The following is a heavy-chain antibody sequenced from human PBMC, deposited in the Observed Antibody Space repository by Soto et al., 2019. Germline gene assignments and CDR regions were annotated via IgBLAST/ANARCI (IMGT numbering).Heavy chain of an antibody. CDR3: ARRRQTVTSRFDF. Sequence: QVQLQESGPGLVRPSQTLSLTCTVSGASISSDGYYWGWIRQHPGKGLEYIAYMYYSGSTYYNPSLNSRVTMSVDASKNQFSLKLSSVTAADTAVYYCARRRQTVTSRFDFWGQGALVTVSS. J-gene: IGHJ4*02. V-gene: IGHV4-31*03. D-gene: IGHD4-17*01. CDR2: MYYSGST. CDR1: GASISSDGYY.